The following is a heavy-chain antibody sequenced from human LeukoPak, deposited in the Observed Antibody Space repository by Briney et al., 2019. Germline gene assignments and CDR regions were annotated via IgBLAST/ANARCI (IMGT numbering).Heavy chain of an antibody. V-gene: IGHV3-30*18. D-gene: IGHD2-15*01. CDR2: ISYDGSNK. CDR3: AKVSSGGSYYFDY. Sequence: GGSLRLPCAASGFTFSSYGMHWVRQAPGKGLEWVAVISYDGSNKYYADSVKGRFTISRDNSKNTLYLQMNSLRAEDTAVYYCAKVSSGGSYYFDYWGQGTLVTVSS. J-gene: IGHJ4*02. CDR1: GFTFSSYG.